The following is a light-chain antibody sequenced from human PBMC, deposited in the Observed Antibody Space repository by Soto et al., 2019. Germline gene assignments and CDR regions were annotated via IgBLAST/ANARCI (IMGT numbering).Light chain of an antibody. V-gene: IGLV2-14*01. Sequence: QSALTQPASVSGPPGQSITISCTGTSSDVGAYNYVSWYQHHPGKAPRLVIYDVTNRPSGISDRFSGSKSGNTASLTISGLLAEDEDDYYCTSYTSSSLGVFGTGTKVTV. CDR1: SSDVGAYNY. CDR3: TSYTSSSLGV. CDR2: DVT. J-gene: IGLJ1*01.